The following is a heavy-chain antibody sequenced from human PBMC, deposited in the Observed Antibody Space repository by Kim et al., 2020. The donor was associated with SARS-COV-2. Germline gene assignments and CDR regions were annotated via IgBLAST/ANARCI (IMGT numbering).Heavy chain of an antibody. CDR1: GDSVSDNSAS. V-gene: IGHV6-1*01. Sequence: SQTLSLTCAISGDSVSDNSASWNWIRQSPSRGLEWLGRTYYRSNWYQDYAVSVKGRIIINPDTSKNQFSLQLKSVTPEDTAVYYCARGGSHNSGRSSLGYDYWGQGTLVTVSS. CDR3: ARGGSHNSGRSSLGYDY. CDR2: TYYRSNWYQ. J-gene: IGHJ4*02. D-gene: IGHD5-12*01.